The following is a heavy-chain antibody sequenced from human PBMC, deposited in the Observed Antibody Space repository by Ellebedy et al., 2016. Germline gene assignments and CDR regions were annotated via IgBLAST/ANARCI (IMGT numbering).Heavy chain of an antibody. J-gene: IGHJ4*02. CDR3: YYGHYSGY. CDR1: GFTFRNFF. Sequence: GESLKISXVASGFTFRNFFMSWVRPAPGGGLEWISTISGDGDTTFSADSVKGRFTISRDNSRYTLYLQMDSLRAADTAVYYCYYGHYSGYWGQGTLVTVSS. V-gene: IGHV3-23*01. CDR2: ISGDGDTT. D-gene: IGHD4-17*01.